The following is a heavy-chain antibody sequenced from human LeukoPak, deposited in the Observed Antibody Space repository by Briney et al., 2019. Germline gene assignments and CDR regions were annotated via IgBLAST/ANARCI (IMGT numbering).Heavy chain of an antibody. Sequence: PGGSLRLSCAASGFTFSSYWMSWVRQAPGKGLEWVANIKQDGSEKYYVDSVKGRFTISRDNAKNSLYLQMNSLRAEDTAVYYCARDIDDGGSCCTPFQHWGQGTLVTVSS. CDR2: IKQDGSEK. V-gene: IGHV3-7*01. D-gene: IGHD2-15*01. J-gene: IGHJ1*01. CDR3: ARDIDDGGSCCTPFQH. CDR1: GFTFSSYW.